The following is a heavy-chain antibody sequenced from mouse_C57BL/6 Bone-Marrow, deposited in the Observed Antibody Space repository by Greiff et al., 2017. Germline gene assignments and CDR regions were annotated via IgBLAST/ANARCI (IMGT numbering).Heavy chain of an antibody. D-gene: IGHD4-1*01. J-gene: IGHJ2*01. CDR3: TLANWDDY. CDR1: GFNIKDDY. Sequence: EVQLQQSGAELVRPGASVTLSCTASGFNIKDDYMHWVKQRPEQGLEWIGWIDPENGDTEYASKFQGKATITADTSSNTAYLQLSSLTSEDTAVYYCTLANWDDYWGQGTTLTVSS. V-gene: IGHV14-4*01. CDR2: IDPENGDT.